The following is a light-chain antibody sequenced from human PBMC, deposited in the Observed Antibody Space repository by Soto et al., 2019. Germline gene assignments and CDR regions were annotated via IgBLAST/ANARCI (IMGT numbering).Light chain of an antibody. CDR3: QQTFRTPPWT. V-gene: IGKV1-39*01. CDR2: GAS. Sequence: DIQLTQSTSSLSAQVGDRVTITCRTSQNINNFLNWYRQRPGEAPELLIYGASCLRSGVSTRISGSGSGTDFTLTISGLQPEDSATYYCQQTFRTPPWTLGQGT. J-gene: IGKJ1*01. CDR1: QNINNF.